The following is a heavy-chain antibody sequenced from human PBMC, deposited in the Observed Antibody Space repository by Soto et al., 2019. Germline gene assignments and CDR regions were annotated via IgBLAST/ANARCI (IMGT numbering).Heavy chain of an antibody. CDR2: IYYSGST. J-gene: IGHJ6*03. CDR3: ARQGGSGWYYFMDG. Sequence: PSETLSLTCTVSGGSISSYYWSWIRQPPGKGLEWIGYIYYSGSTNYNPSLKSRVTISVDTSKNQFSLKLSSVTAADTAVYYCARQGGSGWYYFMDGWGKGTTVTVSS. D-gene: IGHD6-19*01. CDR1: GGSISSYY. V-gene: IGHV4-59*08.